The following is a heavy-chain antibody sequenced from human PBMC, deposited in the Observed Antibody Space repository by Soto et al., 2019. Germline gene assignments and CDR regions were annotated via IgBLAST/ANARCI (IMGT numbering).Heavy chain of an antibody. CDR3: ARTQYSSSWYWFDP. CDR2: IYYSGST. D-gene: IGHD6-13*01. J-gene: IGHJ5*02. Sequence: SETLSLTCTVSGGSISSGGYYWSWIRQPPGKGLEWIGYIYYSGSTYYNPSLKSRVTISVDTSKNQFSLKLSSVTAADTAVYYCARTQYSSSWYWFDPWGQGTLVTVSS. CDR1: GGSISSGGYY. V-gene: IGHV4-31*03.